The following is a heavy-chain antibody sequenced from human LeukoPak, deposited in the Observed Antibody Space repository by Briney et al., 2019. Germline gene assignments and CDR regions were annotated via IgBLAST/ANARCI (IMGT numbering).Heavy chain of an antibody. CDR3: ARGGLQYSIDP. CDR2: IRSSSSYI. D-gene: IGHD4-11*01. V-gene: IGHV3-21*01. CDR1: GFTFSSYG. J-gene: IGHJ5*02. Sequence: PGGSLRLSCAASGFTFSSYGMHWVRQAPGKGLEWVSSIRSSSSYIYYADSVKGRFTISRDNAKNSLYLQMNSLRAEDTAVYYCARGGLQYSIDPWGQGTLVTVSS.